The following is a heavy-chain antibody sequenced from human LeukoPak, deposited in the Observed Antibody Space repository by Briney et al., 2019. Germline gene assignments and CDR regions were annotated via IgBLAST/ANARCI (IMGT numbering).Heavy chain of an antibody. V-gene: IGHV4-34*01. D-gene: IGHD3-22*01. CDR1: GGSFCGYY. J-gene: IGHJ4*02. CDR3: ARGPHYYDSSGYQA. Sequence: PSETLSLTCAVYGGSFCGYYWSWIRQPPGKGLEWIGEINHSGSTNYNPSLKSRVTISVDTSKNQFSLKLSSVTAADTAVYYCARGPHYYDSSGYQAWGQGTLVTVSS. CDR2: INHSGST.